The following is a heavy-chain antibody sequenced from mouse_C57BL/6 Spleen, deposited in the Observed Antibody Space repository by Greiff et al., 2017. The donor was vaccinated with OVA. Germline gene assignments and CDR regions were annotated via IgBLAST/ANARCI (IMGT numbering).Heavy chain of an antibody. D-gene: IGHD1-1*01. J-gene: IGHJ2*01. CDR1: GFTFSDYY. CDR2: ISNGGGST. CDR3: ARKNYYGSGFDY. V-gene: IGHV5-12*01. Sequence: EVKLVESGGGLVQPGGSLKLSCAASGFTFSDYYMYWVRQTPEKRLEWVAYISNGGGSTYSPDTVKGRFTISRDNAKNTLYLQLSRLKSEDTAIYYGARKNYYGSGFDYWGQGTTLTVSS.